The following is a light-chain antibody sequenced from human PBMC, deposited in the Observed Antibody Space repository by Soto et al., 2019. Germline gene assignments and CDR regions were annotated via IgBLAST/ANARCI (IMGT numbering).Light chain of an antibody. V-gene: IGKV3-15*01. J-gene: IGKJ4*01. CDR3: QHYNEWPLT. CDR2: GAS. CDR1: QSTSYN. Sequence: EIVLTQSPGTLSLSPGERATLSCRTSQSTSYNYLAWYQQKPGQAPRLLIYGASSRATGIPARFSGSGSGTEFTLTISSLQSEDFAVYYCQHYNEWPLTFGGGTKVDIK.